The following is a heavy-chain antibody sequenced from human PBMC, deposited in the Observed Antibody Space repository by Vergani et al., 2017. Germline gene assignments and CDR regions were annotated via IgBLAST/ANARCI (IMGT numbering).Heavy chain of an antibody. V-gene: IGHV1-18*01. J-gene: IGHJ6*02. CDR3: ARDCIMVRGVIIDPAHYYYYGMDV. CDR1: GYTFTSYG. D-gene: IGHD3-10*01. Sequence: QVQLVQSGAEVKKPGASVKVSCKASGYTFTSYGISWVRQAPGQGLEWMGWISAYNGNTNYAQKLQGRVTMNTDTSTSTAYMELRSLRSDDTAVYYWARDCIMVRGVIIDPAHYYYYGMDVWGQGTTVTVSS. CDR2: ISAYNGNT.